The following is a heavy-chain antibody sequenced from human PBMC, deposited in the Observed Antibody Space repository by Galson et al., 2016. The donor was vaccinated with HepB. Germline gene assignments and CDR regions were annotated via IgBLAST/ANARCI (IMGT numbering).Heavy chain of an antibody. CDR2: ISFDGSNK. V-gene: IGHV3-30*18. CDR1: GFTFSYYA. Sequence: SLRLSCAPSGFTFSYYAMHWVRQAPGKGLEWVAVISFDGSNKYYADSVKGRFTISRDNSKNTLFLQMNSLRAEDTAVYYCAKTRRKGSGSYGVDYWGQGTLVTVSS. D-gene: IGHD3-10*01. CDR3: AKTRRKGSGSYGVDY. J-gene: IGHJ4*02.